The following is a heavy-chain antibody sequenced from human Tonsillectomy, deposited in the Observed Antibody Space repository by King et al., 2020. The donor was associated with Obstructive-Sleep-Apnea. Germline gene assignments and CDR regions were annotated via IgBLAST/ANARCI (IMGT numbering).Heavy chain of an antibody. CDR2: ISGSGVST. D-gene: IGHD3-10*01. J-gene: IGHJ6*02. CDR1: GFTFISDA. Sequence: VQLVESGGGFVQPGGSLRLSCAASGFTFISDAMSLVRQAPGKGLEWVSAISGSGVSTYYADSVKGRFTISRDSSKNTLYLQMNSLRAEDTAVYYCAKDSSGSLYGMDVWGQGTTVTVSS. CDR3: AKDSSGSLYGMDV. V-gene: IGHV3-23*04.